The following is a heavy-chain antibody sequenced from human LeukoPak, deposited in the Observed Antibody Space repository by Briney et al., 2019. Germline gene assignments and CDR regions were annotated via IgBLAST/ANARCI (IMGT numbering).Heavy chain of an antibody. CDR1: GASISSSTDY. V-gene: IGHV4-39*01. Sequence: SETLSLTCTVSGASISSSTDYWGWIRQPPGKGLEWIANIYYSGSTYYNPSLKSRVAISVDTSKNQFSLKLSSVTAADTAVYYCAGLIRPGWFDPWGQGTLVTVSS. D-gene: IGHD1-14*01. CDR2: IYYSGST. CDR3: AGLIRPGWFDP. J-gene: IGHJ5*02.